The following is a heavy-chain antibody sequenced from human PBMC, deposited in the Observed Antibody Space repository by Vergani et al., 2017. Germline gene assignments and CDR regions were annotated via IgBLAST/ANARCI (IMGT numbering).Heavy chain of an antibody. V-gene: IGHV4-39*01. Sequence: QLQLQESGPGLVKPSETLSLTCTVSGGSISSSSYYWGWIRQPPGKGLEWIGSIYYSGSTYYNPSLKSRVTISVDTSKNQFSLKLSSVTAADTAVYYCAKGGYSPPEDTFDYWGQGTLVTVSS. CDR2: IYYSGST. CDR3: AKGGYSPPEDTFDY. CDR1: GGSISSSSYY. D-gene: IGHD5-18*01. J-gene: IGHJ4*02.